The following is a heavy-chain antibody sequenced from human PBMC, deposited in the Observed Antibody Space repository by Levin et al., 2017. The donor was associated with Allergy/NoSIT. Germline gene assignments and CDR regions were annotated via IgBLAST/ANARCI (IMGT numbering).Heavy chain of an antibody. V-gene: IGHV3-21*01. CDR3: ARDLGGSGADYYYYMDV. CDR1: GFTFSSYG. D-gene: IGHD3-16*01. Sequence: GGSLRLSCAASGFTFSSYGMNWVRQAPGKGLEWVSSISTSSSYIYYADSVKGRFTISRDNAKNSLYLQMNSLRGEDTAVYYCARDLGGSGADYYYYMDVWGKGTTVTVSS. J-gene: IGHJ6*03. CDR2: ISTSSSYI.